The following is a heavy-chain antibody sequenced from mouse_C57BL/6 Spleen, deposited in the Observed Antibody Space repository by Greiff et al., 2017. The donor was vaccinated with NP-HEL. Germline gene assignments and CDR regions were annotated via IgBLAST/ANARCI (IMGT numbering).Heavy chain of an antibody. CDR3: YGNHGGGNDY. V-gene: IGHV1-59*01. D-gene: IGHD2-1*01. CDR2: IDPSDSYT. J-gene: IGHJ2*01. Sequence: QVQLQQPGAELVRPGTSVKLSCKASGYTFTSYWMHWVKQRPGQGLEWIGEIDPSDSYTNYNQKFKGKATLTVDTSSSTTYMQLRSLTSEDSAVYYCYGNHGGGNDYWGQGTTLTVSS. CDR1: GYTFTSYW.